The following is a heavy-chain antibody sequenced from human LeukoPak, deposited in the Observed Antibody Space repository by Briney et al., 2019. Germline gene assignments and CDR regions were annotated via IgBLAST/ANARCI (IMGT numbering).Heavy chain of an antibody. CDR1: GFTFRSYW. V-gene: IGHV3-7*01. Sequence: PGGSLRLSCAASGFTFRSYWMSWVRQAPGKGLEGVASIKRDGSEKFYVDSVKGQFTISRDNAKNSLYLQMNSLRAEDTAVYYCARVGSGIVGASFDYWGQGTLVTVSS. CDR2: IKRDGSEK. D-gene: IGHD3-22*01. J-gene: IGHJ4*02. CDR3: ARVGSGIVGASFDY.